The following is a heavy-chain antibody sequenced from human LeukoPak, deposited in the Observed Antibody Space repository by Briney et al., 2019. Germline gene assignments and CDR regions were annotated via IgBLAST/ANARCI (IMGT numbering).Heavy chain of an antibody. Sequence: GGSLRLSCAASGFTFSSYAMHWVRQAPGKGLEWVAVISYDGSNKYYADSVKGRFTISRDNSKNTLYLQMSSLRAEDTAVYYCVKGVVLRFLEWLGDWGQGTLVTVSS. CDR1: GFTFSSYA. J-gene: IGHJ4*02. CDR3: VKGVVLRFLEWLGD. CDR2: ISYDGSNK. D-gene: IGHD3-3*01. V-gene: IGHV3-30*14.